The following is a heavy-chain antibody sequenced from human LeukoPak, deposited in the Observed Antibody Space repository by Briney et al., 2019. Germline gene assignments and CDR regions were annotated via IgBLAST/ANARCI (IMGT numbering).Heavy chain of an antibody. J-gene: IGHJ4*02. CDR2: ISSSGSTI. D-gene: IGHD3-16*02. V-gene: IGHV3-48*04. Sequence: GGSLRLSCAASGFTFSNYSMNWVRQAPGKGLEWFLYISSSGSTIKYADSMKVRFTISRDNAKKSLDLQMNSLRAEDTAVYYCARSLPHSSILPYYFDYWGRGSLVTVSS. CDR3: ARSLPHSSILPYYFDY. CDR1: GFTFSNYS.